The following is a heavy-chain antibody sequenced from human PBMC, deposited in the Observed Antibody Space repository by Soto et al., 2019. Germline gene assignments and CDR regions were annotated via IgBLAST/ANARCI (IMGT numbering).Heavy chain of an antibody. CDR1: GYTFTSYA. Sequence: ASVKVSCKASGYTFTSYAMHWVRQAPGQRLEWMGWINAGNGNTKYSQKFQGRVTITRDTSTSTAYMELRSLRSDDTAVYYCARDREYHWNYNWFDPWGQGTLVTVSS. D-gene: IGHD1-7*01. J-gene: IGHJ5*02. V-gene: IGHV1-3*01. CDR2: INAGNGNT. CDR3: ARDREYHWNYNWFDP.